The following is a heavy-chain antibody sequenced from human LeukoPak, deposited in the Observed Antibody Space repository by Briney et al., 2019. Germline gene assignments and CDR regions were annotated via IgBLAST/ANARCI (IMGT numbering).Heavy chain of an antibody. CDR1: GYTFTTYD. Sequence: GASVKVSCKASGYTFTTYDINWVRQATGQGLEWMGWMNPNSGNTGYAQNFQGRVTLTRDTSTSTVYMEMSSLRSEDTAVYYCARVEGLTATVTDWGQGTLVTVSS. CDR2: MNPNSGNT. V-gene: IGHV1-8*01. D-gene: IGHD5-18*01. J-gene: IGHJ4*02. CDR3: ARVEGLTATVTD.